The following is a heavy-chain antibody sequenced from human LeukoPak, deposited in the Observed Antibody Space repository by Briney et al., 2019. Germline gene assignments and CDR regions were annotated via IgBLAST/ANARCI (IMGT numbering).Heavy chain of an antibody. J-gene: IGHJ4*02. V-gene: IGHV3-23*01. D-gene: IGHD2-21*02. CDR3: AKDPAVVVTAIDWWAPGADY. CDR1: GFTFSSYA. Sequence: PGGSLRLSCAASGFTFSSYAMSWVRQAPGKGLEWVSAISGSGGSTYYADSVKGRFTISRDNSKNTLYLQMNSLRAEDTAVYYCAKDPAVVVTAIDWWAPGADYWGQGTLVTVSS. CDR2: ISGSGGST.